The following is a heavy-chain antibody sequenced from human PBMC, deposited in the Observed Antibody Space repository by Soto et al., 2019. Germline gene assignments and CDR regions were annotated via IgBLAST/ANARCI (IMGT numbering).Heavy chain of an antibody. D-gene: IGHD3-22*01. CDR1: GGSISSYY. CDR2: IYYSGST. V-gene: IGHV4-59*01. Sequence: SETLSLTCTVSGGSISSYYWSWIRQPPGKGLEWIGYIYYSGSTNYNPSLKSRVTISVDTSKNQFSLKLSSVTAADTAVYYCARSKDTGRSGSDQNWSAPPGKGTLVTVSS. CDR3: ARSKDTGRSGSDQNWSAP. J-gene: IGHJ5*02.